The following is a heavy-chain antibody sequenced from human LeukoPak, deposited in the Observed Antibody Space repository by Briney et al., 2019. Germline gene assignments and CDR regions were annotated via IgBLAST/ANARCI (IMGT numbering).Heavy chain of an antibody. Sequence: PGGSLRLSCAASGFTFSSYSMNWVRQAPGKGLEWVSSISSSSSYIYYADSVKGRFTISRDNAKNSLYLQMNSLRAEDTAVYYCARVGCGGGSCPHGIWGQGTMVTVSS. J-gene: IGHJ3*02. D-gene: IGHD2-15*01. V-gene: IGHV3-21*01. CDR2: ISSSSSYI. CDR3: ARVGCGGGSCPHGI. CDR1: GFTFSSYS.